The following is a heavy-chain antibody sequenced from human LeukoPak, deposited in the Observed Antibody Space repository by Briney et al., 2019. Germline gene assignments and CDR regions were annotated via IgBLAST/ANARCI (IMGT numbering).Heavy chain of an antibody. Sequence: GGSLRLSCAASGFTFSSYAMSWVRQAPGKGLEWVSAITATSSSTYDADSVKGRFTISRDNSKNTLYLQMNSLRAEDTAVYYCANTAGSVYYYYYMDVWGKGTTVTISS. J-gene: IGHJ6*03. CDR2: ITATSSST. D-gene: IGHD6-13*01. V-gene: IGHV3-23*01. CDR1: GFTFSSYA. CDR3: ANTAGSVYYYYYMDV.